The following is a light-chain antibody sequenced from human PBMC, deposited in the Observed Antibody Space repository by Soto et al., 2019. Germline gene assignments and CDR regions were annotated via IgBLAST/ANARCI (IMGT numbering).Light chain of an antibody. Sequence: DIQMTQSPPSVSASVGDEVTITCRASQDFGGWSAWYQQKPGKAPKLLISAASSLQSGVPSRFSGSGSETDFTLTISSLQPEDFAVYYCQHYNNWPPWTLGQGTKLDIK. CDR1: QDFGGW. V-gene: IGKV1-12*01. CDR2: AAS. CDR3: QHYNNWPPWT. J-gene: IGKJ1*01.